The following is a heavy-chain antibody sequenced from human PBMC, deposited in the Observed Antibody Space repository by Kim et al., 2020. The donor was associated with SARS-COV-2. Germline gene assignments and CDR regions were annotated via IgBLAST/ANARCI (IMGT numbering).Heavy chain of an antibody. CDR1: GGSFSGYY. J-gene: IGHJ5*02. CDR2: INHSGST. D-gene: IGHD2-8*01. Sequence: SETLSLTCAVYGGSFSGYYWSWIRQPPGKGLEWIGEINHSGSTNYNPSLKSRVTISVDTSKNQFSLKLSSVTAADTAVYYCARVQGCTNGVCYMGWFDP. V-gene: IGHV4-34*01. CDR3: ARVQGCTNGVCYMGWFDP.